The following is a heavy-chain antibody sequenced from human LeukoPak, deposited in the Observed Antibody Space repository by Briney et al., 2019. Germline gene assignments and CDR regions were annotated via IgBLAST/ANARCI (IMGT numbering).Heavy chain of an antibody. D-gene: IGHD3-22*01. CDR1: GFTFSRYW. CDR3: AREGPGHYYDSSGQDY. V-gene: IGHV3-74*01. Sequence: PGGSLRLSCAASGFTFSRYWMHWVRQAPGKGLVWVSLINSDGSSTTYADSVKGRFTISRDNGKNTLYLQMNSLRDEDTAVYYCAREGPGHYYDSSGQDYWGQGTLVTVSS. CDR2: INSDGSST. J-gene: IGHJ4*02.